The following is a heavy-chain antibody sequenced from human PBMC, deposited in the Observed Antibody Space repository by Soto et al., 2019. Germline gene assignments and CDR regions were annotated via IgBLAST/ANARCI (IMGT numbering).Heavy chain of an antibody. J-gene: IGHJ5*02. CDR2: IIPILGIA. D-gene: IGHD5-12*01. CDR1: GGTFSSYT. CDR3: ARGAGYSGYDT. V-gene: IGHV1-69*02. Sequence: QVQLVQSGAEVKKPGSSVKVSCKASGGTFSSYTISWVRQAPGQGLEWMGRIIPILGIANYAQKFQGRVTSTADKSTSTGYMEMSSLRSEDTAVYYCARGAGYSGYDTWGQGTLVTVSS.